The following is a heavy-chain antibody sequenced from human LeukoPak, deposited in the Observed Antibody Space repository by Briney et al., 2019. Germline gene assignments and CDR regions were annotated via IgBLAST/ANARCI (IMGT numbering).Heavy chain of an antibody. J-gene: IGHJ4*02. Sequence: SETLSLTCAVYGGSFSGYYWGWIRQPPGKGLEWIGVINLSGTNNSNTSRKSRVTISEDTSKTQFSLKLSSVTAADTAVYYCARLCVTVTTVLDFDYWGQGTLVTVSS. CDR2: INLSGTN. CDR3: ARLCVTVTTVLDFDY. V-gene: IGHV4-34*01. CDR1: GGSFSGYY. D-gene: IGHD4-17*01.